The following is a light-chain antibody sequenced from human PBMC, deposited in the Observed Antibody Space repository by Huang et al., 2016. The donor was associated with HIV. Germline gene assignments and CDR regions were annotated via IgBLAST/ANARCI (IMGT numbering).Light chain of an antibody. CDR2: AAS. Sequence: DIVLTQSPGTLSLSPGERATLSCRASQSLSSYYLAWYQQKPGQTPRLLIHAASTRANGIPDRFSGSGSGAGFTLTISRLEPEDSAVYFCHHYGSPPWTFGQGTRMEIK. CDR3: HHYGSPPWT. J-gene: IGKJ1*01. V-gene: IGKV3-20*01. CDR1: QSLSSYY.